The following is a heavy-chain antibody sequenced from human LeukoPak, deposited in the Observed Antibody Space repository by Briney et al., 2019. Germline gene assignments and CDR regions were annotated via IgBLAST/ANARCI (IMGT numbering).Heavy chain of an antibody. D-gene: IGHD4-17*01. V-gene: IGHV4-4*07. Sequence: SETLSLTCTVSGGSISSYYWSWIRQPAGKGLEWIGRIYTSGSTNYNPSLKSRVTMSVDTSKNQFSLKLSSVTAADTAVYYCARETLVTTCPRKRYYYYYGMDVWGQGTTVTVSS. J-gene: IGHJ6*02. CDR3: ARETLVTTCPRKRYYYYYGMDV. CDR1: GGSISSYY. CDR2: IYTSGST.